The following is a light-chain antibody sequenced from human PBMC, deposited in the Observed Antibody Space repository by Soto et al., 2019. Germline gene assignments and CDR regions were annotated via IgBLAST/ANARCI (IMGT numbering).Light chain of an antibody. Sequence: DIQMTQSPSSVSASVGDRVTITCRASQGISSWLAWYQKKPGKAPKLLIYAASSLQSGVPSRFSGSGSGTDFTLTISSLQPEDFATYYCQQANSFHFTFGPGTKVDIK. CDR3: QQANSFHFT. CDR1: QGISSW. V-gene: IGKV1-12*01. J-gene: IGKJ3*01. CDR2: AAS.